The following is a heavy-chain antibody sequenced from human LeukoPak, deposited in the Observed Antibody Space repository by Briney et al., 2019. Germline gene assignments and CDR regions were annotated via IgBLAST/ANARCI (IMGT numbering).Heavy chain of an antibody. CDR1: GYTFTGYY. V-gene: IGHV1-2*02. D-gene: IGHD3-22*01. CDR2: INPNSGGT. J-gene: IGHJ4*02. CDR3: ARYYDSSGYYYQIAFGY. Sequence: ASVKVSCKASGYTFTGYYMHWVRQAPGQGLEWMGWINPNSGGTNYAQKFQGRVTMTRDTSISTAYMELSRLRSDDTAVYYCARYYDSSGYYYQIAFGYWGQGTLVTVSS.